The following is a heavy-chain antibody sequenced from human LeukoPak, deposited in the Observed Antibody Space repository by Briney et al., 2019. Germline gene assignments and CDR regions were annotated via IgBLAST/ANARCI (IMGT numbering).Heavy chain of an antibody. J-gene: IGHJ3*02. V-gene: IGHV1-18*04. CDR1: GYTFTSYG. CDR2: ISAYNGNT. CDR3: ARDPRIVVVPAATEGLDAFDI. D-gene: IGHD2-2*01. Sequence: ASVKVSCKASGYTFTSYGISWVRQAPGQGLEWMGWISAYNGNTNYAQKLQVRVTITTDTSTSTAYMELRSLRSDDTAVYYCARDPRIVVVPAATEGLDAFDIWGQGTMVTVSS.